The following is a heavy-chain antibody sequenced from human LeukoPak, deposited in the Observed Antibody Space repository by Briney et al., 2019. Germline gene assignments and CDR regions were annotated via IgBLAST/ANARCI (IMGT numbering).Heavy chain of an antibody. CDR2: INPSGGST. J-gene: IGHJ6*02. CDR3: ARDRASPYYYYGMDV. Sequence: GASVKVSCKASGYTFTSYYMHWVRQAPGQGLEWMGIINPSGGSTSYAQKFQGRVTMTRDTSTSTVYMELSSLRSEDTAVYYCARDRASPYYYYGMDVWGQGTTVTVSS. CDR1: GYTFTSYY. V-gene: IGHV1-46*01. D-gene: IGHD3-16*01.